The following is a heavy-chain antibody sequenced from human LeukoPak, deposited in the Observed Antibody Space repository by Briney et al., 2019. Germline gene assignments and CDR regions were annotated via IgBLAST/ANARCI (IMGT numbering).Heavy chain of an antibody. J-gene: IGHJ4*02. D-gene: IGHD1-26*01. CDR1: RFPFSIYE. CDR3: ARADVGAKGIVDY. V-gene: IGHV3-48*03. CDR2: IHSSGTVK. Sequence: GGSLRLSCVVSRFPFSIYEMNWVRQAPGKGLEWVSNIHSSGTVKYYSDSVKGRFSISRDNAKSSLYLQMNSLRAEDTAVYYCARADVGAKGIVDYWGQGTLVTVSS.